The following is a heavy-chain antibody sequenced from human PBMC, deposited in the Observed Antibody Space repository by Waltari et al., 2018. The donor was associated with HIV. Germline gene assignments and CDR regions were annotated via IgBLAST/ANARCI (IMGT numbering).Heavy chain of an antibody. CDR1: GGSISSSHW. D-gene: IGHD3-22*01. CDR3: ARVSHSHYYDTSGHPGFDY. V-gene: IGHV4-4*02. J-gene: IGHJ4*02. Sequence: QVQLQESGPGLVKPSGTLSLTCAVSGGSISSSHWWSWVRQPPGKGLEWIGEIYHSGSTNYNPSLKSRVTISVDKSKNQFSLKLSSVTAADTAVYSCARVSHSHYYDTSGHPGFDYWGQGTLVTVSS. CDR2: IYHSGST.